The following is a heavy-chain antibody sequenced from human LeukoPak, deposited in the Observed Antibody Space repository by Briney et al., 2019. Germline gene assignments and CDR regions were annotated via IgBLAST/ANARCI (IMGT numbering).Heavy chain of an antibody. CDR2: INSDGSST. CDR3: ARWESSSWYYFDY. Sequence: GGAPRPSCAAPGFPFRSYWMHWGRQTPGEGPGLVSRINSDGSSTSYADSVKGRFTISRDNAKNTLYLQMNSLRAEDTAVYYCARWESSSWYYFDYWGQGTLVTVSS. V-gene: IGHV3-74*01. J-gene: IGHJ4*02. D-gene: IGHD6-13*01. CDR1: GFPFRSYW.